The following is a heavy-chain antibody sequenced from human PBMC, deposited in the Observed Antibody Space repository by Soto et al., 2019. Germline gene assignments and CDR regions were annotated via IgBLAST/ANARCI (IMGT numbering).Heavy chain of an antibody. V-gene: IGHV3-30*18. CDR1: GFTFNSYG. J-gene: IGHJ4*02. CDR3: AKEGQMKVSTFLDH. Sequence: GGSLRLSCAASGFTFNSYGMQWVRQAQGKGLGWVAAISSEGRNQYYAESAKGRLTISRDNSKKTLCLQMNSMRAEDTAVYYWAKEGQMKVSTFLDHWGQGTLVTVSS. CDR2: ISSEGRNQ.